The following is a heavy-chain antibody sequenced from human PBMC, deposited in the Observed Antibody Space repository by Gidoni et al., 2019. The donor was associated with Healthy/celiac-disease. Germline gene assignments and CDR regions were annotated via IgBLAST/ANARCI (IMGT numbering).Heavy chain of an antibody. V-gene: IGHV3-23*01. CDR1: GFPFSSYA. Sequence: EVQLLESGGGLVQHGWSLRLHCAAAGFPFSSYAMIWVRQAPGKGLEWVSGISGSGGSTYYADSLKGRFTIPRDNSKNTLYLQMNSLRAEDTAVYYCAKALPSEYGDYVGGLVYWGQGTLVTVSS. J-gene: IGHJ4*02. CDR3: AKALPSEYGDYVGGLVY. D-gene: IGHD4-17*01. CDR2: ISGSGGST.